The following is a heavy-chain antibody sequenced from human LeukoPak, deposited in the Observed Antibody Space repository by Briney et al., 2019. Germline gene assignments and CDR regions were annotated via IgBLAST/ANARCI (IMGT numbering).Heavy chain of an antibody. D-gene: IGHD5-24*01. CDR2: INWNGAWT. J-gene: IGHJ4*02. V-gene: IGHV3-20*04. Sequence: GGSLRLSCAASGFKFDDYGMSWVRQAPGKGLEWVCDINWNGAWTGYADSVKGRFTISRDNAKNSLYLQMNSLRAEDTAIYFCARSDLGTITAGPFNYWGQGTLVAVSS. CDR1: GFKFDDYG. CDR3: ARSDLGTITAGPFNY.